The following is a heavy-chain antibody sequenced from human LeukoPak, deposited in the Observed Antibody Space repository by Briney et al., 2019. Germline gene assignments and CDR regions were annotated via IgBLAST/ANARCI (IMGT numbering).Heavy chain of an antibody. Sequence: GSSVKVSCKASGGTFTSYYMHWVRQAPGQGLEWMGIINPSGGSTSYAQKFQGRVTMTRDTSTSTVYMELSSLRSEDTAVYYCARGLGAITGADYTYGMDVWGQGTTVTVSS. CDR3: ARGLGAITGADYTYGMDV. J-gene: IGHJ6*02. CDR1: GGTFTSYY. D-gene: IGHD1-20*01. CDR2: INPSGGST. V-gene: IGHV1-46*01.